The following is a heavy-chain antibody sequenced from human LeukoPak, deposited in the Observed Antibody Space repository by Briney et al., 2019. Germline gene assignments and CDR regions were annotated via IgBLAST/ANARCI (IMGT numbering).Heavy chain of an antibody. J-gene: IGHJ4*02. CDR3: AGLYDFWSGYCQD. CDR2: IKQDGSEK. D-gene: IGHD3-3*01. CDR1: GFTFSSYW. V-gene: IGHV3-7*03. Sequence: GGSLRLSCAASGFTFSSYWMSWVRQAPGKGLEWVANIKQDGSEKYYVDSVKGRFTISRDNAKNSLYLQMNSLRAEDTAVYYCAGLYDFWSGYCQDWGQGTLVTVSS.